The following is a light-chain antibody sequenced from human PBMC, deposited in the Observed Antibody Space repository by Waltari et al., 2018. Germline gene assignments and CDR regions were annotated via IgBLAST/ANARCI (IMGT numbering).Light chain of an antibody. CDR3: QQYGSSPPLT. Sequence: EIVLTQSPGTLSLSPGERATLSCRASQSVSSSYLAWYQQKPGQAPRRLIYGASSRTCGIPGRFSGSGSGTDFTLTVSRLEPEDFAVYYCQQYGSSPPLTFGGGTKVEIK. J-gene: IGKJ4*01. V-gene: IGKV3-20*01. CDR2: GAS. CDR1: QSVSSSY.